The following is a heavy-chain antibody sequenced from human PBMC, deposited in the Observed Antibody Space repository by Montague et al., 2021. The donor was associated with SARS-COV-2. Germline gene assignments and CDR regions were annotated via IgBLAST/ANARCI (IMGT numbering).Heavy chain of an antibody. Sequence: SLRLSCAASGFIFSDYYMTWIRQAPGKGLEWVSHISGSGSKTYYXDSVKGRFTISRDTANNSVYLQMNFLGAEDTAVYYCARDQGGYGTFDIWGQGTMVTVPS. CDR2: ISGSGSKT. V-gene: IGHV3-11*01. CDR3: ARDQGGYGTFDI. J-gene: IGHJ3*02. CDR1: GFIFSDYY. D-gene: IGHD5-12*01.